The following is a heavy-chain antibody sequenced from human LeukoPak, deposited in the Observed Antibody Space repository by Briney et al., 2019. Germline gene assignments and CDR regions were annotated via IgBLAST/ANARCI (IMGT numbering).Heavy chain of an antibody. CDR3: AGAVAAIDY. CDR2: IYYSGST. V-gene: IGHV4-59*01. Sequence: SETLSLTCTVSGGSISSYYWSWIRQPPGKGLEWIGYIYYSGSTDYNPSLKSRVTISVDTSKNQFSLKLSSVTAADTAVYYCAGAVAAIDYWGQGTLVTVSS. D-gene: IGHD6-19*01. CDR1: GGSISSYY. J-gene: IGHJ4*02.